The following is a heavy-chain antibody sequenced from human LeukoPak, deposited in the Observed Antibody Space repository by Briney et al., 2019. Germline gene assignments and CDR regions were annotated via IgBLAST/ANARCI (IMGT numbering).Heavy chain of an antibody. Sequence: SETLSLTCAVYGGSFSGYYWSWIRQTPGKGLEWIGYIYYSGSTNFNPSLKSRVTISVDTSKNQFSLKMSSVTAADTAVYFCARGGPPGYYYDYYMDVWGKGTTVTIS. CDR1: GGSFSGYY. CDR2: IYYSGST. V-gene: IGHV4-59*01. J-gene: IGHJ6*03. CDR3: ARGGPPGYYYDYYMDV.